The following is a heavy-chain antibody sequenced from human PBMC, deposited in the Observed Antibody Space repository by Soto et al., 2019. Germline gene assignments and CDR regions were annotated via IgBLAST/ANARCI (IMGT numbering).Heavy chain of an antibody. D-gene: IGHD3-3*01. CDR2: ISSSSSYI. V-gene: IGHV3-21*01. J-gene: IGHJ5*02. CDR3: ARENHDFWSGPNWFDP. CDR1: GFTFSSYS. Sequence: PGGSLRLSCAASGFTFSSYSMNWVRQAPGKGLEWVSSISSSSSYIYYADSVKGRFTISRDNAKNSLYLQMNSLRAEDTAVYYCARENHDFWSGPNWFDPWGQGTLVTVSS.